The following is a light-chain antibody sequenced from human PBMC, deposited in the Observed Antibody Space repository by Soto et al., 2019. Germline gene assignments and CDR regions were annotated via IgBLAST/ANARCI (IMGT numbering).Light chain of an antibody. CDR3: QQRYTWPIT. V-gene: IGKV3-11*01. CDR1: QSVSSY. Sequence: EIVLTQSPATLSLSPGERATLSCRASQSVSSYLAWYQQKPGQAPRLLIYDASNRATGIPARFSGSGSGTDFTLTISSLEPEDFGVYYCQQRYTWPITFGQGTRLEIK. J-gene: IGKJ5*01. CDR2: DAS.